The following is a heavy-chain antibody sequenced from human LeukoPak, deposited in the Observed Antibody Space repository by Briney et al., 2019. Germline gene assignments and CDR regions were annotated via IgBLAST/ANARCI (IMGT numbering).Heavy chain of an antibody. J-gene: IGHJ4*02. Sequence: GGSLRLSCAASGFTFSSYVMHWVRQAPGKGLEWVSGISPSGDITYYADSVKGRFTISRDNSKNTVYLQVNSLRAEDTAVFYCAKDRAWLQYWSWGQGALVTVSS. CDR2: ISPSGDIT. D-gene: IGHD4-11*01. CDR3: AKDRAWLQYWS. CDR1: GFTFSSYV. V-gene: IGHV3-23*01.